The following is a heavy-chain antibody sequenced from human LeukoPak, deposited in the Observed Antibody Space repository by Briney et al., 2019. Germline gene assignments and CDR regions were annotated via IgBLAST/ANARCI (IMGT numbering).Heavy chain of an antibody. Sequence: SVKVSCKASGGTFSSYTISWVRQAPGQGLEWMGRIIPILGIANYAQKFQGRVTITADESTSTAYMELSSLRSEDTAVYYCARDLPLGYCSSTSCYKGWFDPWGQGTLVTVSS. D-gene: IGHD2-2*02. CDR2: IIPILGIA. V-gene: IGHV1-69*04. J-gene: IGHJ5*02. CDR3: ARDLPLGYCSSTSCYKGWFDP. CDR1: GGTFSSYT.